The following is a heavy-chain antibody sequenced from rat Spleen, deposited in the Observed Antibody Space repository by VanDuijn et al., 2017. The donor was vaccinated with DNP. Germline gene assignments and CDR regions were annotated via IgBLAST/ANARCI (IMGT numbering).Heavy chain of an antibody. CDR2: IWNFGGT. J-gene: IGHJ3*01. CDR3: ARDLLRWRRGFAY. Sequence: QVQLKESGLGLVQPSQTLSLTCTVSGFSLTNYGVSWVRQPPGKGLEWMGVIWNFGGTRYHSTLKSRLTITRDTSKSQVFLKMNSLQAEDTATYYCARDLLRWRRGFAYWGQGTLVTVSS. CDR1: GFSLTNYG. D-gene: IGHD1-11*01. V-gene: IGHV2-41*01.